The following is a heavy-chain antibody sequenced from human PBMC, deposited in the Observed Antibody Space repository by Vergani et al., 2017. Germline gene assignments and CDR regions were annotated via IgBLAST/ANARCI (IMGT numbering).Heavy chain of an antibody. V-gene: IGHV1-69*12. CDR2: IIPIFGTA. Sequence: QVQLVQSGAEVKKPGSSVKVSCKASGGTFSSYAISWVRQAPGQGLEWMGGIIPIFGTANYAQKFQGRVTITADESTSTAYMELSSLRSEDTAVYYCAKDRELGYGDPAAFDIWGQGIMVTVFS. CDR3: AKDRELGYGDPAAFDI. CDR1: GGTFSSYA. J-gene: IGHJ3*02. D-gene: IGHD4-17*01.